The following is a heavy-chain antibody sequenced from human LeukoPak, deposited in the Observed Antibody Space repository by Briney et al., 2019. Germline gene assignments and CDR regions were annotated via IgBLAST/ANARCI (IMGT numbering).Heavy chain of an antibody. CDR3: DLSGSLNFDY. Sequence: PGGSLRLSCAASGFTFRNYAMHWVRQAPGKGLEWVAVSSDDATYTYYADSLKGRFTLSRDNSKDTLYLQMNSLRPEDTAVCARDLSGSLNFDYWGQGTLVTVSS. D-gene: IGHD1-26*01. V-gene: IGHV3-30*04. J-gene: IGHJ4*02. CDR2: SSDDATYT. CDR1: GFTFRNYA.